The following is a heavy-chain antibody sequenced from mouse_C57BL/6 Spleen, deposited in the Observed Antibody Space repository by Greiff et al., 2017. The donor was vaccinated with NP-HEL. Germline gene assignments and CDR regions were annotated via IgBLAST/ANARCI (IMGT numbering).Heavy chain of an antibody. J-gene: IGHJ3*01. Sequence: EVKLMESGGGLVQPGGSLKLSCAASGFTFSDYYMYWVRQTPEKRLEWVAYISNGGGSTYYPDTVKGQFTISRDNAKNTLYLQMSRLKTEDTAMYYCARPVDSSGPDWFAYWGQGTLVTVSA. CDR3: ARPVDSSGPDWFAY. CDR1: GFTFSDYY. CDR2: ISNGGGST. V-gene: IGHV5-12*01. D-gene: IGHD3-2*02.